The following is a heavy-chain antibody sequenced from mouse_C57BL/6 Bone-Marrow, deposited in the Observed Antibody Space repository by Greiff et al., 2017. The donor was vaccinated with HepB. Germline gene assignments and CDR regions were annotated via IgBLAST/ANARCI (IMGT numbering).Heavy chain of an antibody. CDR2: INPSNGGT. CDR1: GYTFTSYW. J-gene: IGHJ4*01. CDR3: ARSGPYDGCDVRYYYAMDY. V-gene: IGHV1-53*01. D-gene: IGHD2-2*01. Sequence: QVQLQQPGTELVKPGASVKLSCKASGYTFTSYWMHWVKQRPGQGLEWIGNINPSNGGTNYNEKFKSKATLTVDKSSSTSYLQLSSLTSEASAVYYCARSGPYDGCDVRYYYAMDYWGQGTSVTVSA.